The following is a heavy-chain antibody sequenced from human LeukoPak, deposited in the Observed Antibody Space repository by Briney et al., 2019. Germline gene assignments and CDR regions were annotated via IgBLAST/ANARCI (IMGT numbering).Heavy chain of an antibody. J-gene: IGHJ4*02. D-gene: IGHD3-10*01. CDR2: INPTSGGT. Sequence: ASVKVSCKAPGYTFNGYYIYWMRQAPGQGLEWLGWINPTSGGTKFAQSRATLTRDTSISTAYMEVSGLSSDDTAVYYCARGTWREWFGDSRGVYFDYWGQGTLVTVSS. CDR3: ARGTWREWFGDSRGVYFDY. CDR1: GYTFNGYY. V-gene: IGHV1-2*02.